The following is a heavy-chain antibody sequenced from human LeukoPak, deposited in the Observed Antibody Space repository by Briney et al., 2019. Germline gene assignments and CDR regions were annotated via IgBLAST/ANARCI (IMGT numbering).Heavy chain of an antibody. CDR1: GGSISSGDYY. CDR3: ARGIYGSGSSYLHY. CDR2: IYYSGST. Sequence: PSETLSLTCTVSGGSISSGDYYWSWIRQPPGKGLEWIGYIYYSGSTYYNPSLKSRLTISIDTSKNQFSLRLSSVTAADTAVYYCARGIYGSGSSYLHYWGQGTLVTVSS. V-gene: IGHV4-30-4*01. J-gene: IGHJ4*02. D-gene: IGHD3-10*01.